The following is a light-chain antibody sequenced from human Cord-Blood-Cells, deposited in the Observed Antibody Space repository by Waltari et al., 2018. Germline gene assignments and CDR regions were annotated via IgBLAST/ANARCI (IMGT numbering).Light chain of an antibody. V-gene: IGLV4-69*01. J-gene: IGLJ3*02. CDR1: SGHSSYA. Sequence: QLVLTQSPSASASLGASVKLTCTLSSGHSSYAIAWHQQQPEKGPRYLMKLNSDGSHSKGDGIPDRFSGSSSGAERSLTISSLQSEDEADYYCQTWGSGIRVFGGGTKLTVV. CDR2: LNSDGSH. CDR3: QTWGSGIRV.